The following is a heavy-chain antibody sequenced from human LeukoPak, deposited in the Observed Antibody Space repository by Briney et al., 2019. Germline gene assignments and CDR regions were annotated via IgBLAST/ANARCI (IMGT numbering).Heavy chain of an antibody. Sequence: PGGSLRLSCAASGFTFSSYSMNWVRQAPGKGLEWVSYISNSSSTIYYADSVKGRFTISRDNAKNSLYLQMNSLRAEDTAVYYCAREVGVVVPAATDYWGQGTLVTVSS. CDR3: AREVGVVVPAATDY. V-gene: IGHV3-48*01. CDR2: ISNSSSTI. CDR1: GFTFSSYS. J-gene: IGHJ4*02. D-gene: IGHD2-2*01.